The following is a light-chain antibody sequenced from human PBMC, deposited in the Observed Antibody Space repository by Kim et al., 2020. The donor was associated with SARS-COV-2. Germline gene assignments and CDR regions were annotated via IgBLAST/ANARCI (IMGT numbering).Light chain of an antibody. CDR3: NSRDSSGTLLV. V-gene: IGLV3-19*01. CDR2: GYN. J-gene: IGLJ3*02. CDR1: RLRNYY. Sequence: SSELTQDPTMSVALGQTVRITCQGDRLRNYYASWYQQKPGQAPILVIYGYNSRPSGIPDRFSGPSSGTTSSLTITGAQAEDEADYFCNSRDSSGTLLVFGGGTQLTVL.